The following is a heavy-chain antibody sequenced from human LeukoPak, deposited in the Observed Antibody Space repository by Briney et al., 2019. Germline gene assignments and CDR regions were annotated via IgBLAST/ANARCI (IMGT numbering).Heavy chain of an antibody. Sequence: GGSLRLSCAASGFTFSSYGMHWVRQAPGKGLEWVAVIWYDGINKSYAESVKGRFSIARDNSKNTLYLKMNSLRAEETAVYYRARRKSFMRPLDSSRYAFDYWGQGTLVTVSS. J-gene: IGHJ4*02. V-gene: IGHV3-33*01. CDR3: ARRKSFMRPLDSSRYAFDY. D-gene: IGHD6-13*01. CDR1: GFTFSSYG. CDR2: IWYDGINK.